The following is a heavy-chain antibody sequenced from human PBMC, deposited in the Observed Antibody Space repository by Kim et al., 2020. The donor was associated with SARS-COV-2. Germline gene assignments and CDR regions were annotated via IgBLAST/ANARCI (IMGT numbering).Heavy chain of an antibody. D-gene: IGHD2-15*01. CDR1: GGSISSSSYY. CDR3: ARRYCSGGSCRINWFDP. Sequence: SETLSLTCTVSGGSISSSSYYWGWIRQPPGKGLEWIGSIYYSGSTYYNPSLKSRVTISVDTSKNQFSLKLSSVTAADTAVYYCARRYCSGGSCRINWFDPWGQGTLVTVSS. CDR2: IYYSGST. J-gene: IGHJ5*02. V-gene: IGHV4-39*01.